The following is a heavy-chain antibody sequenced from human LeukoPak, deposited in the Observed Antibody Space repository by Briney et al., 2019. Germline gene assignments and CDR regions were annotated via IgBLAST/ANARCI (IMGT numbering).Heavy chain of an antibody. D-gene: IGHD6-19*01. CDR1: GYTFAGYY. CDR2: INADSGVT. CDR3: ARGQAYSSGWHGY. J-gene: IGHJ4*02. Sequence: ASVKVSWKASGYTFAGYYMQWVRQAPGQGLEWMGLINADSGVTKYAHKSQGRLTMTRDKSISTADMKLSGLRSDDTAEYYCARGQAYSSGWHGYWGQGTLVTVSS. V-gene: IGHV1-2*02.